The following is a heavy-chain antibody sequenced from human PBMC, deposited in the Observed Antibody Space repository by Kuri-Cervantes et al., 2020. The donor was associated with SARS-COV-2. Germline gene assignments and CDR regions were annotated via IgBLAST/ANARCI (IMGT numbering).Heavy chain of an antibody. J-gene: IGHJ2*01. CDR1: GFTLSGYG. D-gene: IGHD3-22*01. Sequence: GGSLRLSCAASGFTLSGYGIHWVRQAPGKGLEWVAATSADRTKEYYLDSVKGRFAISRDNSKNAVYLQINSLRAEDTAVYYCARDSDTTGYYWYFDLWGRGTLVTVSS. CDR2: TSADRTKE. V-gene: IGHV3-33*05. CDR3: ARDSDTTGYYWYFDL.